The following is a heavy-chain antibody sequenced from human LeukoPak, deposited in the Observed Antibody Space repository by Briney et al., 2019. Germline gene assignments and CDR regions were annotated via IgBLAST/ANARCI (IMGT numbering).Heavy chain of an antibody. J-gene: IGHJ4*02. D-gene: IGHD1-14*01. CDR1: GFSLSTSGIC. CDR3: ARMDRSSRVSFDY. V-gene: IGHV2-70*11. Sequence: SGPTLVNPTQTLILTCTFSGFSLSTSGICVNWIRQPPGKALEWLARIDWDDDKYYNASLKTRLTISKDTSKTQGVLTMTNMDPVDTVTYYCARMDRSSRVSFDYGGEGTLVTVP. CDR2: IDWDDDK.